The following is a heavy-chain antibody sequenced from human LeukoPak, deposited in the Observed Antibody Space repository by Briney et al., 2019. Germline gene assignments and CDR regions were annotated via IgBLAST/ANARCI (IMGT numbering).Heavy chain of an antibody. V-gene: IGHV4-59*01. J-gene: IGHJ6*03. CDR3: ARVWGDEAPYYYYYYMDV. D-gene: IGHD3-16*01. CDR2: IYYSGST. CDR1: GGSISSYY. Sequence: PSETLSLTCTVSGGSISSYYWSWIRQPPGKGLEWIGYIYYSGSTNYNPSLKSRVTISVDTSKNQFSLKLSSVTAADTAVYYCARVWGDEAPYYYYYYMDVWGKGTSVTVSS.